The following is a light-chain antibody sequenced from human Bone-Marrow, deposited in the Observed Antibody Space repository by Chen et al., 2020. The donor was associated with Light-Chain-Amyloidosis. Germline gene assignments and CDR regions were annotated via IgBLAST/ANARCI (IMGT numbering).Light chain of an antibody. CDR1: NIGSIS. CDR2: DDS. J-gene: IGLJ3*02. CDR3: QVWDRSRDRPV. Sequence: SYVLTQPSSVSVAPGQTATIACGGNNIGSISVHWYQQTPGQAPLLVVYDDSDRPTGIPERLSISNSGNTATLTISRVEAGDEADYYCQVWDRSRDRPVFGGGTKLTVL. V-gene: IGLV3-21*02.